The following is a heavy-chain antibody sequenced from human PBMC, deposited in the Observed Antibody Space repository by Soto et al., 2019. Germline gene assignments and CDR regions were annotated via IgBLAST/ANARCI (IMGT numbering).Heavy chain of an antibody. J-gene: IGHJ5*02. CDR2: IIAYNGKA. CDR1: GYTFTSYG. V-gene: IGHV1-18*01. CDR3: ARDPPGTYWGGECYPMFRFVP. Sequence: EASVKVSCKASGYTFTSYGISWVRQAPGQGLEWMGWIIAYNGKANYAQKLQGRVTMTTDTSTSTAYMELSSLRSEDTAVYYCARDPPGTYWGGECYPMFRFVPWGQGTMVTVSS. D-gene: IGHD2-21*01.